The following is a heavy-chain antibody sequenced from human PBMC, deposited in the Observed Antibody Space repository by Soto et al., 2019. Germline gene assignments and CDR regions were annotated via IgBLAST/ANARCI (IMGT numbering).Heavy chain of an antibody. CDR3: ARGLNYYGSGSLAGF. D-gene: IGHD3-10*01. CDR2: ISYDGSNK. J-gene: IGHJ4*02. Sequence: HPGGSLRLSCAASGFTFSSYAMHWVRQAPGKGLEWVAVISYDGSNKYYADSVKGRFTISRDNSKNTLYLQMNSLRAEDTAVYYCARGLNYYGSGSLAGFWGQGTLVTVSS. CDR1: GFTFSSYA. V-gene: IGHV3-30-3*01.